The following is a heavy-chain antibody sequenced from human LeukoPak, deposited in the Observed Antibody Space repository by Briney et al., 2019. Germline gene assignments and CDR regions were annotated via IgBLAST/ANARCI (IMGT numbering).Heavy chain of an antibody. CDR2: INPNSGGT. CDR3: ARRVVDVPAATGYYGMDV. CDR1: GYTFTGYY. J-gene: IGHJ6*02. D-gene: IGHD2-2*01. V-gene: IGHV1-2*02. Sequence: GASVTVSFKASGYTFTGYYMHWVRQAPGQGREWMGWINPNSGGTNYAQKFQGRVTMTRDTSISTAYMELSRLRSDDTAVYYCARRVVDVPAATGYYGMDVWGQGTTVTVSS.